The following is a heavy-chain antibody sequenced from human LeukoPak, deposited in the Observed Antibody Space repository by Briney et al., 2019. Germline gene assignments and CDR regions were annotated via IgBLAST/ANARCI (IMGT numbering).Heavy chain of an antibody. CDR2: INPNSGGT. Sequence: ASVKVSCKASGYTFTGYYMHWVRQAPGQGLEWMGWINPNSGGTNYAQKFQDRVTMTRDKSISTAYMELSRLRSDDTAVYYCAREVGYQYYDFWSGPRLDYWGQGTLVTVSS. D-gene: IGHD3-3*01. J-gene: IGHJ4*02. V-gene: IGHV1-2*02. CDR3: AREVGYQYYDFWSGPRLDY. CDR1: GYTFTGYY.